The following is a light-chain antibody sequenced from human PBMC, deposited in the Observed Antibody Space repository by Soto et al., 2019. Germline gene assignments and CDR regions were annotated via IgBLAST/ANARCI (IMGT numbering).Light chain of an antibody. J-gene: IGLJ1*01. V-gene: IGLV1-40*01. CDR2: GNS. CDR3: QSYDSSNYV. CDR1: SSNIGAGYD. Sequence: QTMVTQPPSVSGAPGQRVTISCTGSSSNIGAGYDVHWYQQLPGTAPKLLIYGNSNRPSGVPDRFSGSKSGTSASLAITGLQAEDEADYYCQSYDSSNYVFGTGTKVTVL.